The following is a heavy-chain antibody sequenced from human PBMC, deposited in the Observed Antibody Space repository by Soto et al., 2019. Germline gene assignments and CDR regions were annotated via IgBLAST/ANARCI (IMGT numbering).Heavy chain of an antibody. D-gene: IGHD6-13*01. V-gene: IGHV1-69*13. CDR1: GGTFSSYA. J-gene: IGHJ4*02. CDR2: IIPIFGTA. CDR3: ARTPGIAAARNPYYFDY. Sequence: AASVKVFCKASGGTFSSYAISWVRQAPGQGLEWMGGIIPIFGTANYAQKFQGRVTITADESTSTAYMELSSLRSEDTAVYYCARTPGIAAARNPYYFDYWGQGTLVTVSS.